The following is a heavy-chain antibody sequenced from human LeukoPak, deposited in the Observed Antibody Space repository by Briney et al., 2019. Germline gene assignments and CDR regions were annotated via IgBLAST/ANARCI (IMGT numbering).Heavy chain of an antibody. CDR3: ARSSGYGNGWYSI. CDR1: GFTFSSYA. D-gene: IGHD6-19*01. J-gene: IGHJ1*01. Sequence: GSLRLSCAASGFTFSSYAMSWVRQAPGKGLEWIGNIYYSGSPYYNPSLKSRVTISVDTSKNQFSLKLSSVTAADTALYYCARSSGYGNGWYSIWGQGALVTVSS. V-gene: IGHV4-59*04. CDR2: IYYSGSP.